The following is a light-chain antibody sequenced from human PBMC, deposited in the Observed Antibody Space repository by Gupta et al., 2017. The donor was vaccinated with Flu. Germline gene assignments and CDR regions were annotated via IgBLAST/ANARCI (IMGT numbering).Light chain of an antibody. J-gene: IGKJ2*01. Sequence: DIVMTQSPEHPAVSLSDRATINCKSSHSGFWDSDKKNYLAWYQQKPGQPPKVLFYWSSTRESGVPDRFGGSGSATDFTLTISSLHAEDVAVYCCQQDNSSTYTFGQGTKLEI. CDR1: HSGFWDSDKKNY. V-gene: IGKV4-1*01. CDR3: QQDNSSTYT. CDR2: WSS.